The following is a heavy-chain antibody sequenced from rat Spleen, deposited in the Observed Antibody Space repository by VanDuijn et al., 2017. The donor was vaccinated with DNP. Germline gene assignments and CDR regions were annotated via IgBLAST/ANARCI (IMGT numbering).Heavy chain of an antibody. V-gene: IGHV5-31*01. CDR3: TRVDYGYTYYFDY. Sequence: EVQLVESGGGLVQPGKSLKLSCVASGITFNNYWMTWIRQAPGKGLEWVASITHIGGITYYPDSVRGRFTISRDNAKSTLYFQMDSLRSEDTATYYCTRVDYGYTYYFDYWGQGVMVTVSS. D-gene: IGHD1-9*01. CDR1: GITFNNYW. CDR2: ITHIGGIT. J-gene: IGHJ2*01.